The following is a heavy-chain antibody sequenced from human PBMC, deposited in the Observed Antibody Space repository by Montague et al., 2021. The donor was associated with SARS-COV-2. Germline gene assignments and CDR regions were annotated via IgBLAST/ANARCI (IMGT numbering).Heavy chain of an antibody. V-gene: IGHV6-1*01. J-gene: IGHJ4*02. CDR1: GDSVSSNSAT. D-gene: IGHD1-26*01. Sequence: CAISGDSVSSNSATWHWIRQSPSRGLEWLGRTYYRSRWSNDYAVSVRSRIIINPDTSTNQFSLQLSSVTPEDTAVYFYARERWAVGVSSDYWGQGTLVTVSS. CDR2: TYYRSRWSN. CDR3: ARERWAVGVSSDY.